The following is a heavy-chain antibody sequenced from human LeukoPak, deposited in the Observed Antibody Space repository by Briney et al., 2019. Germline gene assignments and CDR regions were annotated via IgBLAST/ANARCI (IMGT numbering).Heavy chain of an antibody. CDR1: GYTFTSYY. D-gene: IGHD2-15*01. V-gene: IGHV1-46*01. CDR2: IHPSGGST. CDR3: ASGYCSGGSCYEGWFDP. Sequence: ASVKVSCKASGYTFTSYYMHWVRQALGQGLEWMGVIHPSGGSTSYAQKFQGRVTITRDTSTSTVYMELSSLRSEDTAVYYCASGYCSGGSCYEGWFDPWGQGTLVTVSS. J-gene: IGHJ5*02.